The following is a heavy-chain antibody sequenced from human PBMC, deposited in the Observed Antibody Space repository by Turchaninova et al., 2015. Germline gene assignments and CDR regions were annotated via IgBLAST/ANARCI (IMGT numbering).Heavy chain of an antibody. CDR1: GFPFITYW. V-gene: IGHV3-7*03. CDR2: IMVDGSGE. CDR3: TEMGLLDY. J-gene: IGHJ4*02. D-gene: IGHD5-24*01. Sequence: EVQVVESGGGLVQPGGSLRLSCAASGFPFITYWMSWVRQAPGRGLEWVDHIMVDGSGENYMDSVKGRFTISRETAKNALYLESNSLCAEHTAVYYCTEMGLLDYWCQGTLVTVSS.